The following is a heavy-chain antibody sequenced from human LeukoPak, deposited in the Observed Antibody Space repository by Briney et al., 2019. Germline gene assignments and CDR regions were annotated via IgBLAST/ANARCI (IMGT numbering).Heavy chain of an antibody. Sequence: ASVKVSCKASGYSFTDYAIHWVRQAPGQRLEWMGWLSAGSGYTKYSEKFQGSLTITRDTSASTAYVELSSLTSEDTAVYYCARSGIGTVPGSYFDYWGQGTLVTVSS. CDR1: GYSFTDYA. J-gene: IGHJ4*02. CDR3: ARSGIGTVPGSYFDY. V-gene: IGHV1-3*01. CDR2: LSAGSGYT. D-gene: IGHD2-2*01.